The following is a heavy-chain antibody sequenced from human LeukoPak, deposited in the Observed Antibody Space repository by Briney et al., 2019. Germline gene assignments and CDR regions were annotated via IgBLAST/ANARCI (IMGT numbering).Heavy chain of an antibody. CDR3: ARQSLHSSGWYSAFGY. J-gene: IGHJ4*02. CDR2: SWYDGSNK. D-gene: IGHD6-19*01. CDR1: GFTFSSYG. Sequence: PGGSLRLSCAASGFTFSSYGMHWVRQAPGKGLEWVAVSWYDGSNKYYADSVKGRFTISRDNSKNTLYLKMNSLRAEDTAVYYCARQSLHSSGWYSAFGYWGQGTLVTVSS. V-gene: IGHV3-33*01.